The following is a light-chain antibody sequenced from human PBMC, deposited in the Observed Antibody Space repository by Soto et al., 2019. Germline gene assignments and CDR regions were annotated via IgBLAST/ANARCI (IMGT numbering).Light chain of an antibody. V-gene: IGKV4-1*01. Sequence: DIVMTQSPDSLAVSLGERATINCKSSQSVLYSSNNKKYLAWYQQKPGQPPKALIYWASTRESGVPDRFSGSGSGTDFTLTISSLQAEDGAVYYCQQYYTTPCTFGQGTQVEIK. J-gene: IGKJ1*01. CDR2: WAS. CDR3: QQYYTTPCT. CDR1: QSVLYSSNNKKY.